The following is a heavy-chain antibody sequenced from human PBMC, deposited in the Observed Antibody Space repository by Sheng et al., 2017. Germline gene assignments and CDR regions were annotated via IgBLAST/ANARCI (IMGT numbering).Heavy chain of an antibody. CDR1: GGTFSSYA. D-gene: IGHD3-10*01. Sequence: QVQLVQSGAEVKKPGSSVKVSCKASGGTFSSYAISWVRQAPGQGLEWMGGITPYSLVQQTTHRSSEGRVTITADESTSTAYMELSSLRSEDTAVYYCAEGAMGSGDMSTYFDY. CDR3: AEGAMGSGDMSTYFDY. J-gene: IGHJ4*01. V-gene: IGHV1-69*01. CDR2: ITPYSLVQ.